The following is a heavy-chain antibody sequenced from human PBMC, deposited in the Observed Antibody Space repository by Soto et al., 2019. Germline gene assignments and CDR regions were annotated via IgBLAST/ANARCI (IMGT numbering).Heavy chain of an antibody. V-gene: IGHV4-39*01. CDR1: GGSISSSSYY. CDR3: ARQGRMVATGAALVYYYGMDV. J-gene: IGHJ6*02. CDR2: IYYSGST. Sequence: SETLSLTCTVSGGSISSSSYYWGWIRQPPGKGLEWIGSIYYSGSTYYNPSLKSRVTISVDTSKNQFSLKLSSVTAADTAVYYCARQGRMVATGAALVYYYGMDVWGQGTTVT. D-gene: IGHD5-12*01.